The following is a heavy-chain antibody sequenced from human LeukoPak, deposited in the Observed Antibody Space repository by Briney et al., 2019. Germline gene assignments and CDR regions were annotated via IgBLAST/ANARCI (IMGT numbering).Heavy chain of an antibody. CDR1: GGSISSYY. V-gene: IGHV4-59*08. CDR2: IYYSGTT. J-gene: IGHJ4*02. Sequence: SETLSLTCTVSGGSISSYYWSWIRQPPGKGLEWIGYIYYSGTTNYNPSLKSRVTISVDTSKNQFSLKLSSVTAADTAVYYCARHGGHDYFHYWGQGTLVTVSS. D-gene: IGHD3-16*01. CDR3: ARHGGHDYFHY.